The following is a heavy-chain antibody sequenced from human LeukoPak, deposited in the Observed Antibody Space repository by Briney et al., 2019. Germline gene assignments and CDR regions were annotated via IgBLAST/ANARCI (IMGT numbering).Heavy chain of an antibody. CDR3: ARDLRRVGATKYFDS. D-gene: IGHD1-26*01. CDR2: IYHSGST. Sequence: SGTPSLTCVVSGGSISSSNWWSWVRQPPGKGLEWIGEIYHSGSTNYNPSLESRVSISLDKSKNQFSLRVTSVTAADTAVYYCARDLRRVGATKYFDSWGQGTLVTVSS. V-gene: IGHV4-4*02. CDR1: GGSISSSNW. J-gene: IGHJ4*02.